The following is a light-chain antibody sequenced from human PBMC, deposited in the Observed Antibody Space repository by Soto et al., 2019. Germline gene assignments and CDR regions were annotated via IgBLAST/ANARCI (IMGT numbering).Light chain of an antibody. V-gene: IGKV1-39*01. CDR1: QTSNYY. Sequence: DVAVTQSPASLSASVGDRVTITCRANQTSNYYLNWYQKKPGKAPRLLIYAATSMQSGVPSRFSGSGSGTDFTLTIFALQPEDFATYYCQENSNIAWMFGQGTKVEVK. CDR3: QENSNIAWM. J-gene: IGKJ1*01. CDR2: AAT.